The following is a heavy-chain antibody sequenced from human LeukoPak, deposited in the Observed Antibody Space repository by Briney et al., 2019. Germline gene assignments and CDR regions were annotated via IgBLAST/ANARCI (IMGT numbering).Heavy chain of an antibody. CDR2: ISAYNGNT. Sequence: ASVKVSCKASGYTFTSYGISWVRQAPGQGLEWMGWISAYNGNTNYAQKLQGRVTMTTDTSTSTAYMELRSLRSDDTAVYYCARGGHSRGYCSSTSCYNYYYYYMDIWGKGTTVTVSS. CDR3: ARGGHSRGYCSSTSCYNYYYYYMDI. J-gene: IGHJ6*03. CDR1: GYTFTSYG. D-gene: IGHD2-2*01. V-gene: IGHV1-18*01.